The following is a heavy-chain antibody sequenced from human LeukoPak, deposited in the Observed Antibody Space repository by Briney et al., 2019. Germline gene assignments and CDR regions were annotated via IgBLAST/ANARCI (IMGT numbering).Heavy chain of an antibody. V-gene: IGHV4-30-2*01. CDR3: ARDRSGGRSAKGDNWFDP. D-gene: IGHD2-15*01. CDR1: GGSISSGGYS. J-gene: IGHJ5*02. CDR2: IYHSGST. Sequence: PSETLSLTCAVSGGSISSGGYSWSWIRQPPGKGLEWIGYIYHSGSTHYNPSLKSRVTISVDRSKNQFSLKLSSVTAADTAVYYCARDRSGGRSAKGDNWFDPWGQGTLVTVSS.